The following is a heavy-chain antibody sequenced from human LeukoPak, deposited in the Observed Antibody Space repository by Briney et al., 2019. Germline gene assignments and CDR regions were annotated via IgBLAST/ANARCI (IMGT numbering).Heavy chain of an antibody. V-gene: IGHV4-34*01. Sequence: SSETLSLTCAVYGGSFSGYYWSWIRQPPGKGLEWIGEINHSGSTNYNPSLKSRVTISVDTSKNQFSLKLSPVTAADTAVYYCARERVPAAQSYWYFDLWGRGTLVTVSS. J-gene: IGHJ2*01. CDR3: ARERVPAAQSYWYFDL. D-gene: IGHD2-2*01. CDR2: INHSGST. CDR1: GGSFSGYY.